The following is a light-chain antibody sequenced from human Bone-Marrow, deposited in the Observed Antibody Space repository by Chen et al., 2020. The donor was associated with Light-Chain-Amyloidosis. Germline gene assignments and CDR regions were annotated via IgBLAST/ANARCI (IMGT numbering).Light chain of an antibody. CDR1: SGDIATNC. V-gene: IGLV6-57*03. CDR2: END. Sequence: NFILTQDHSVSESPGKTVTISCTRSSGDIATNCVQWYQQRPGSAPTTVIYENDLRPSGVPDRFSGSIDTSSNSASLTISGLETEDEADYYCQSYATNTWIFGGGTHLTVL. J-gene: IGLJ3*02. CDR3: QSYATNTWI.